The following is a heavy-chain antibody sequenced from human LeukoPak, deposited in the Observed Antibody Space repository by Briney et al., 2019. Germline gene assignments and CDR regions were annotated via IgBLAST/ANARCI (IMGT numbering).Heavy chain of an antibody. V-gene: IGHV1-2*02. CDR1: GYTFTAYS. CDR3: ARDKGYNNGYYDYYLDV. D-gene: IGHD1-1*01. Sequence: ASVKVSCKASGYTFTAYSMHWVRQAPGQGLEYMGWLNPNSGDTNYAQKFQGRVTMTRDTSMSTAYMELSGLRFDDTAVYYCARDKGYNNGYYDYYLDVWGQGTTVSVSS. CDR2: LNPNSGDT. J-gene: IGHJ6*03.